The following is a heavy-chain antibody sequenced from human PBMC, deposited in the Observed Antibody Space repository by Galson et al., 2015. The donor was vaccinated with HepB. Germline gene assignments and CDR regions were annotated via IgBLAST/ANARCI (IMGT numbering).Heavy chain of an antibody. D-gene: IGHD4-23*01. CDR2: ISGSGGST. CDR3: AKSGGGNSHFDY. Sequence: SLRLSCAASGFTFSSYAMSWVRQAPGKGLEWVSAISGSGGSTYYADSVKGRFTISRDNSKNTLYLQMNSLRAEDTAVYYCAKSGGGNSHFDYWGQGTLVTVSS. CDR1: GFTFSSYA. V-gene: IGHV3-23*01. J-gene: IGHJ4*02.